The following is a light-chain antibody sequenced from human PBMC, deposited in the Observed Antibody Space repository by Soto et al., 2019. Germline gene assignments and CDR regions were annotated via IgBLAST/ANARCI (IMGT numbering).Light chain of an antibody. CDR3: MQALQSPKT. J-gene: IGKJ1*01. Sequence: DIVLTQSPVSLPVTPGEPASISCRSSQSLLHSNGYNYLDWFLQKPGQSPQLLISLGSNRASGVPDRFSGSGSGTYFTLKISRVEAEDVGVYYCMQALQSPKTFCQGTKVDIK. V-gene: IGKV2-28*01. CDR1: QSLLHSNGYNY. CDR2: LGS.